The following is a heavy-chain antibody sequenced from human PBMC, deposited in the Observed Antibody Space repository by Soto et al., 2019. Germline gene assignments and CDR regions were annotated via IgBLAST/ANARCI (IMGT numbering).Heavy chain of an antibody. CDR3: ARDLMKIWLPPTGH. CDR2: INSDGSST. V-gene: IGHV3-74*01. CDR1: GFTCSSYW. J-gene: IGHJ4*02. D-gene: IGHD5-12*01. Sequence: PVGSLTLSCASTGFTCSSYWMHWVRQPPGKGLVWFSRINSDGSSTSYADSVKGRFTISRDNAKNTLYLQMNSLRAEDTAVYYCARDLMKIWLPPTGHWGQGTLVTVSS.